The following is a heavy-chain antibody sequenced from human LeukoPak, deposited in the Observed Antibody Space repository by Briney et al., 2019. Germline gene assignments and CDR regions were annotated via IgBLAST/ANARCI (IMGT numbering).Heavy chain of an antibody. J-gene: IGHJ6*03. V-gene: IGHV3-7*01. D-gene: IGHD3-10*01. Sequence: GGSLRLSCAASGFTFSSYWMSWVRQAPGKGLEWEDNIKQDGSEKYYVDSVKGRFTISRDNSKNTLYLQMNSLRAEDTAVYYCAKDPGDMVRGVMYMDVWGKGTTVTISS. CDR1: GFTFSSYW. CDR2: IKQDGSEK. CDR3: AKDPGDMVRGVMYMDV.